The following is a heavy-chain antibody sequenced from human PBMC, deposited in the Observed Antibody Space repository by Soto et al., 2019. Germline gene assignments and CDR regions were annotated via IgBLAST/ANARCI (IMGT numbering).Heavy chain of an antibody. V-gene: IGHV3-21*01. CDR3: ARGAARYCSSTSCPYDY. CDR1: GFTFSSYS. Sequence: PGGSLRLSCAASGFTFSSYSMNWVRQAPGKGLEWVSSISSSSSYIYYADSVKGRFTISRDNAKNSLYLQMNSLRAEDTAVYYCARGAARYCSSTSCPYDYRGQRSPVTGSS. D-gene: IGHD2-2*01. J-gene: IGHJ4*02. CDR2: ISSSSSYI.